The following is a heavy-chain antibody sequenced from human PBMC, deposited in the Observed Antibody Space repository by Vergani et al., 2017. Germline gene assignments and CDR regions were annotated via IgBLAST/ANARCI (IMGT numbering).Heavy chain of an antibody. CDR2: IFYSGTT. Sequence: QVQLQESGPGVVKPSQTLSLTCAVSGSSISSGDHCWTWIRQRPGKGLEWIGYIFYSGTTYDNPSLRSRLTISVDTSQNQFSPKLRSVTAADTAVYYCARVDTQVPATSHFYYMDVWGKGTTVVVSS. CDR1: GSSISSGDHC. J-gene: IGHJ6*03. D-gene: IGHD6-25*01. CDR3: ARVDTQVPATSHFYYMDV. V-gene: IGHV4-31*11.